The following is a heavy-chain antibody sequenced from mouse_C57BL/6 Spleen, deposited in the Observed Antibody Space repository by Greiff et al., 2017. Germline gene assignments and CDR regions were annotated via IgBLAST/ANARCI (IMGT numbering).Heavy chain of an antibody. CDR3: TRYYSGSSPFAY. Sequence: VKLVESGAELVRPGASVTLSCKASGYTFTDYEMHWVKQTPVHGLEWIGAIDPETGGNAYNQKFKGKAILTADQASSTAYMELRSLTSEDSSFYYCTRYYSGSSPFAYRRQGTLVTVSA. V-gene: IGHV1-15*01. CDR2: IDPETGGN. CDR1: GYTFTDYE. D-gene: IGHD1-1*01. J-gene: IGHJ3*01.